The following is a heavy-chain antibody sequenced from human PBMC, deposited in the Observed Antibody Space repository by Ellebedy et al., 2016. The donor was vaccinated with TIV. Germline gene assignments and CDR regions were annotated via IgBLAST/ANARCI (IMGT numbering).Heavy chain of an antibody. V-gene: IGHV1-3*01. CDR1: GYTFTSYA. CDR2: INAGNGNT. J-gene: IGHJ4*02. Sequence: ASVKVSCKASGYTFTSYAMHWVRQAPGQRLEWMGWINAGNGNTKYSQKFQGRVTITRDTSASTAYMELSSLRSEDTAVYYCARAAHDILTGYYKAFDYWGQGTLVTVSS. CDR3: ARAAHDILTGYYKAFDY. D-gene: IGHD3-9*01.